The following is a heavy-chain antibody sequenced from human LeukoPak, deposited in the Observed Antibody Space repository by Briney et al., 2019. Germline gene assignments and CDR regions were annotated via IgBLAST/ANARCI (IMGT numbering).Heavy chain of an antibody. CDR1: GGSISSGDYY. J-gene: IGHJ5*02. D-gene: IGHD1-26*01. CDR2: IYYSGST. Sequence: SETLSLTCTVSGGSISSGDYYWSWIRQPPGKGLEWIGYIYYSGSTYYNPSLKSRVTISVDTSKNQFSLKLSSVTAADTAVYFCARSGGAWPSENNWFDPWGQGTLVTVSS. CDR3: ARSGGAWPSENNWFDP. V-gene: IGHV4-30-4*01.